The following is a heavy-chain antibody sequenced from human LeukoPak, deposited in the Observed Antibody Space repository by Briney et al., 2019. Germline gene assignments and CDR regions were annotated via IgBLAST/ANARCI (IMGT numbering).Heavy chain of an antibody. Sequence: TGGSLRLSCAASGFTFSDYYMSWIRQAPGKGLEWVSYISSSSSYTNYADSVKGRFTISRDNAKNSLYLQMNSLRAEDTAVYYCARSGVAGTGDDYWGQGTLVTVSS. CDR3: ARSGVAGTGDDY. D-gene: IGHD6-19*01. CDR2: ISSSSSYT. CDR1: GFTFSDYY. J-gene: IGHJ4*02. V-gene: IGHV3-11*03.